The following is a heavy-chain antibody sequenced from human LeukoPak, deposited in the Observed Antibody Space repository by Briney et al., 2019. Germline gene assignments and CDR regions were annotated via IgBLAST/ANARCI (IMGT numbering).Heavy chain of an antibody. Sequence: ASVKVSCKASGYTFTNYYMHWVRQAPGQGLEWMGIINPSGGSTSYAQKFQGRVTMTRDMSTSTVYMELSSLRSEDTAVYYCARDSGGYNWNDLFDYWGQGTLATVSS. CDR2: INPSGGST. J-gene: IGHJ4*02. V-gene: IGHV1-46*01. D-gene: IGHD1-1*01. CDR3: ARDSGGYNWNDLFDY. CDR1: GYTFTNYY.